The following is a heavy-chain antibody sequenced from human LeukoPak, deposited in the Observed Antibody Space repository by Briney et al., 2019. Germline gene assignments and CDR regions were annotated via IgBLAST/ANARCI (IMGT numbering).Heavy chain of an antibody. Sequence: PGGSLRLSCAASGFTVSSNYMSWVRQAPGKRLEWVSVIYSGGSTYYADSVKGRFTISRDNSKNTLYLQMNSLRAEDTAVYYCARDGRQLGEYWFDPWGQGTLVTVSS. CDR3: ARDGRQLGEYWFDP. CDR2: IYSGGST. CDR1: GFTVSSNY. J-gene: IGHJ5*02. V-gene: IGHV3-53*01. D-gene: IGHD3-10*01.